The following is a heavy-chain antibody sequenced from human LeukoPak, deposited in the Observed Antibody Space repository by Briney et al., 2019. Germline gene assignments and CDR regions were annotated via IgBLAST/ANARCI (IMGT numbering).Heavy chain of an antibody. Sequence: GESLKISCKGSGYSFTSYWIGWVRPMPGKGLEWMGIIYPGDSDTRYSPSFQGQVTISADKSISPAYLQWSSLKASDTAMYYCARQSYSYYGSGSYNWFDPWGQGTLVTVSS. CDR2: IYPGDSDT. CDR1: GYSFTSYW. V-gene: IGHV5-51*01. CDR3: ARQSYSYYGSGSYNWFDP. J-gene: IGHJ5*02. D-gene: IGHD3-10*01.